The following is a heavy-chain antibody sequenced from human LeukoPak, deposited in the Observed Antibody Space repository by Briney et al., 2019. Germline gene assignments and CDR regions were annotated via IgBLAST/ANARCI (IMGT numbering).Heavy chain of an antibody. CDR2: ISYSSSPI. Sequence: GGSLTLSCAASGFTFSSYSMTWVRQAPGKGLEWISYISYSSSPIYYADSVKGRFTISRDNAKNSLYLQMNSLRDEDTAVYYCTRGTNCDYWGQGTLVTVSS. CDR1: GFTFSSYS. D-gene: IGHD1-14*01. V-gene: IGHV3-48*02. J-gene: IGHJ4*02. CDR3: TRGTNCDY.